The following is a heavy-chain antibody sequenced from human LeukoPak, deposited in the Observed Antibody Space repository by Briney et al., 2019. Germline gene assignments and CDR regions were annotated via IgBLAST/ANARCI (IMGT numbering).Heavy chain of an antibody. CDR1: GGTFSSYA. D-gene: IGHD6-6*01. V-gene: IGHV1-69*13. J-gene: IGHJ4*02. Sequence: GASVKVSCKASGGTFSSYAISWVRQAPGQGLEWMGGIIPIFGTANYAQKFQGRVTITADESTSTAYMELSSLRSEDTAVYYCARDLRSSSSAFDYWGQGTLATVSS. CDR2: IIPIFGTA. CDR3: ARDLRSSSSAFDY.